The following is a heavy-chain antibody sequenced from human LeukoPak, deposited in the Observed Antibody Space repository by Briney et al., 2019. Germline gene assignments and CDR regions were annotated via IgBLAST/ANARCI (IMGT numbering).Heavy chain of an antibody. CDR2: IYYSGST. CDR1: GGSISSSSYY. CDR3: AKAAKFYYGSQTYYYFDY. D-gene: IGHD3-10*01. V-gene: IGHV4-39*07. Sequence: SETLSLTCTVSGGSISSSSYYWGWIRQPPGKGLEWIGSIYYSGSTYYNPSLKSRVTISVDTSKSQFSLSLTSVTTADTAVYYCAKAAKFYYGSQTYYYFDYWGQGILVTVSS. J-gene: IGHJ4*02.